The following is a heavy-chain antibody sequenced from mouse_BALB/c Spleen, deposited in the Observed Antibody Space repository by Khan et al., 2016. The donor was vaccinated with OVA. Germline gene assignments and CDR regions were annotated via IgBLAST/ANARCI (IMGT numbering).Heavy chain of an antibody. Sequence: VQLQESGPGLVKPSQSLSLTCTVTGYSITSDYAWNWIRQFPGNKLEWMGYIRYSGTTSYNPSLKSRTSITRDTSKNQFFLQLNSVTTENTATDYCARRSVWGAGTTVTVSS. CDR3: ARRSV. J-gene: IGHJ1*01. CDR2: IRYSGTT. V-gene: IGHV3-2*02. CDR1: GYSITSDYA.